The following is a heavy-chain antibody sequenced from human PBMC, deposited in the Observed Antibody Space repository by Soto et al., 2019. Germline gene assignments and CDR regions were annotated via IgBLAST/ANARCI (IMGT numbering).Heavy chain of an antibody. CDR3: ARDWGSSGWPN. CDR2: IYFTGST. CDR1: GHSLSSGGYY. D-gene: IGHD6-19*01. V-gene: IGHV4-31*03. Sequence: SETLSLTCTVSGHSLSSGGYYWSWIRQHPGKGLEWVGYIYFTGSTLYNPSLKSRLAMSLDTSKNQFSLRLTSVTAADTAVYFCARDWGSSGWPNWRQGTLVTVSS. J-gene: IGHJ4*02.